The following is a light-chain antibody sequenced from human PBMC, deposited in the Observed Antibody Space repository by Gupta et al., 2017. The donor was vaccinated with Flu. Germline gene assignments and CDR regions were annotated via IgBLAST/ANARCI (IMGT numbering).Light chain of an antibody. CDR3: HQFYRTPHS. Sequence: DIQMTQSPSSLSASVGDRVTITCRASQSISAYLNWYQQKPGKAPNLLIYAASILQNWVPSRFSGSGSGTDFTLTISSLQPDDFATYFCHQFYRTPHSFGQGTKLEIK. V-gene: IGKV1-39*01. CDR2: AAS. J-gene: IGKJ2*03. CDR1: QSISAY.